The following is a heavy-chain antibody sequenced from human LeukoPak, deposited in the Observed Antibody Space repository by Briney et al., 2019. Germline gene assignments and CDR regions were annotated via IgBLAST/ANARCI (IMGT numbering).Heavy chain of an antibody. CDR3: ARHMGLGYSYGYPYFDY. Sequence: SETLSLTCTVSGCSISSYYWNWIRQPPGKGLEWIGYIYYSGSTNYNPSLKSRVTISVDTSKNQFSLKLSSVTAADTVVYYCARHMGLGYSYGYPYFDYWGQGTLVTVSS. CDR2: IYYSGST. J-gene: IGHJ4*02. CDR1: GCSISSYY. D-gene: IGHD5-18*01. V-gene: IGHV4-59*08.